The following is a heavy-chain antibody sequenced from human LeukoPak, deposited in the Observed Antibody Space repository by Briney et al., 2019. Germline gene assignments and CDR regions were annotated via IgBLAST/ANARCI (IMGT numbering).Heavy chain of an antibody. CDR2: IYYSGST. Sequence: PSETLSLTCTVSGGSISSSSYYWGWIRQPPGKGLEWIGSIYYSGSTYYNPSLKSRVTISVDTSKNQFSLKLSSVTAADTAVYYCARVGHSSGYTYYYYYMDVWGKGTTVTVSS. D-gene: IGHD3-22*01. J-gene: IGHJ6*03. CDR1: GGSISSSSYY. V-gene: IGHV4-39*07. CDR3: ARVGHSSGYTYYYYYMDV.